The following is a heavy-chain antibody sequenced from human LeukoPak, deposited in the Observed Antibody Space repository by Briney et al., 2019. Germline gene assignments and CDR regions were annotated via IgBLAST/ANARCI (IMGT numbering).Heavy chain of an antibody. D-gene: IGHD2-2*01. J-gene: IGHJ4*02. CDR2: IKQDGGQI. CDR1: GFTFRSYW. V-gene: IGHV3-7*03. CDR3: AKGYCSSTSCYADY. Sequence: GGSLRLSCTASGFTFRSYWMSWIRQAPGKGLEWVANIKQDGGQIYYVDSVKGRFTISRDNAKNSLYLQMNSLRAEDMALYYCAKGYCSSTSCYADYWGQGTLVTVSS.